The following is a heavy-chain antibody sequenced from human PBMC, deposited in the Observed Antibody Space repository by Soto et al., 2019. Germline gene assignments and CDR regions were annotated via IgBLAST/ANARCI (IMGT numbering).Heavy chain of an antibody. Sequence: QVQLVESGGGVVQPGRSLRLSCAASGFTFSSYAMHWVRQAPGKGLEWVAVISYDGSNKYYADSVKGRFTISRHNSKNTLYLQMNSLRADDRAVYYCARGRAAVAGTSPFDYWGQGTLVTVSS. V-gene: IGHV3-30-3*01. J-gene: IGHJ4*02. CDR1: GFTFSSYA. D-gene: IGHD6-19*01. CDR2: ISYDGSNK. CDR3: ARGRAAVAGTSPFDY.